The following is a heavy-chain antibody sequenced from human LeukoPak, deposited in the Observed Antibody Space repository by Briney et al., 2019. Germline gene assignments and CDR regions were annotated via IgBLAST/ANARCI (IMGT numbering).Heavy chain of an antibody. V-gene: IGHV3-30*02. Sequence: PGGSLRLSCAASGFTFSSYGMHWVRQAPGKGLEWVAFIRYDGSNKYYADSVKGRFTISRDDSKNTAYLQMNSLKTEDTAVYYCLTRYQLSGNYYEYWGQGTLVTVSS. CDR1: GFTFSSYG. D-gene: IGHD1-26*01. J-gene: IGHJ4*02. CDR3: LTRYQLSGNYYEY. CDR2: IRYDGSNK.